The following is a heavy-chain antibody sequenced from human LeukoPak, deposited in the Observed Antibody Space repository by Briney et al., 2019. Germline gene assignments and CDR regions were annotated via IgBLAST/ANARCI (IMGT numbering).Heavy chain of an antibody. CDR3: ASFLNYFSVDY. V-gene: IGHV3-7*03. CDR2: IKQDGSEK. D-gene: IGHD1-1*01. J-gene: IGHJ4*02. Sequence: GGSLRLSCAASGFTFSSYWMSWVRQAPGKGLEWVANIKQDGSEKYYVDSVKGRFTISRDNAKNSLYLQMNSLRAEDTAVYYCASFLNYFSVDYWGQGTLVTVSS. CDR1: GFTFSSYW.